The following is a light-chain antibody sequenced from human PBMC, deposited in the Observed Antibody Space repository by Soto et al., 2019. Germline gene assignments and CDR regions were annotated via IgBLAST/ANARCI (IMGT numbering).Light chain of an antibody. CDR1: QGISRF. V-gene: IGKV1-12*01. CDR3: QQSYSSPWT. CDR2: AAS. Sequence: DIQMTQSPSSVSASVGDRVTITCRASQGISRFLAWYQQKSGTAPKFLIYAASSLQSGVPSRFSGGGSGTDFTLTITSLQPEDFATYYCQQSYSSPWTFGQGTKVDIK. J-gene: IGKJ1*01.